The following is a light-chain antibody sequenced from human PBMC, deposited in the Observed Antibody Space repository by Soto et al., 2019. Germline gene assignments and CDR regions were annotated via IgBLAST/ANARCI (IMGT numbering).Light chain of an antibody. CDR1: SSDVGCFDY. CDR2: GVS. Sequence: QSALTQPASVSGSPGQSITISCTGTSSDVGCFDYVSWYQQHPGKAPKLMIYGVSNRPSGTSNRFSGSKSGNTASLTISGLPAEDGADYYCSSYSSTSTWVFGGGTKLTVL. J-gene: IGLJ3*02. V-gene: IGLV2-14*01. CDR3: SSYSSTSTWV.